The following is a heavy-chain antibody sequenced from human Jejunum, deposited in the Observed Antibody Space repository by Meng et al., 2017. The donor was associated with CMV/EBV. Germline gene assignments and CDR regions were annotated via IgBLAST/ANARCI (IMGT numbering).Heavy chain of an antibody. CDR1: GFTFDAYG. D-gene: IGHD6-6*01. J-gene: IGHJ4*02. V-gene: IGHV3-20*03. CDR3: ARGGYSSSSGEYDY. Sequence: GFTFDAYGMGWVRQSPGKGLEWVYGINGNGGSAAYGDSVEGRFTISRDNAKNSLYLQMNSLRADDTAFYYCARGGYSSSSGEYDYWGQGTRVTVSS. CDR2: INGNGGSA.